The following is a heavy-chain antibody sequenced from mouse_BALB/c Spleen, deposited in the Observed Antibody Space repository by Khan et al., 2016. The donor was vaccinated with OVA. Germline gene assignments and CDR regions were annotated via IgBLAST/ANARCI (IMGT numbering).Heavy chain of an antibody. Sequence: QVQLQQSGAELAKPGASVKMSCKASGYTFINYWILWVKQRPGKGLEWIGYINPSTGYTEYNQHFKDKATLTVDKSSSTSYLQMSSLTTEDSAVYYCARRGLRWYFDYWGQGTTLTVSS. D-gene: IGHD1-1*01. J-gene: IGHJ2*01. CDR3: ARRGLRWYFDY. V-gene: IGHV1-7*01. CDR2: INPSTGYT. CDR1: GYTFINYW.